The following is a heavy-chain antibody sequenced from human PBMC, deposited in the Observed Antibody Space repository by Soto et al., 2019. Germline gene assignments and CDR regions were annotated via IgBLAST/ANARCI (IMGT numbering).Heavy chain of an antibody. CDR1: GGTFSSYA. J-gene: IGHJ4*02. V-gene: IGHV1-69*13. Sequence: SVKVSCKASGGTFSSYAISWGRQAPGQGLEWMGGIIPIFGTANYAQKFQGRVTITADESTSTAYMELSSLRSEDTAVYYCARDPVSPNYYDSSGYNYFDYWGQGTLVTVSS. CDR3: ARDPVSPNYYDSSGYNYFDY. CDR2: IIPIFGTA. D-gene: IGHD3-22*01.